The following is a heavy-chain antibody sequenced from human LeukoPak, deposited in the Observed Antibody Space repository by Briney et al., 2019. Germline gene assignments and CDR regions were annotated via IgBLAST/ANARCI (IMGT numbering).Heavy chain of an antibody. Sequence: SETLSLTCTVSGASTSSRGYYWSWVRQHPEKGLEWIGYIYHSGSTYYNPSLKSRVTISVDRSKNQFSLKLSSVTAADTAVYYCARSYYYDSSGYYPFDPWGQGTLVTVSS. CDR2: IYHSGST. D-gene: IGHD3-22*01. J-gene: IGHJ5*02. CDR1: GASTSSRGYY. CDR3: ARSYYYDSSGYYPFDP. V-gene: IGHV4-30-2*01.